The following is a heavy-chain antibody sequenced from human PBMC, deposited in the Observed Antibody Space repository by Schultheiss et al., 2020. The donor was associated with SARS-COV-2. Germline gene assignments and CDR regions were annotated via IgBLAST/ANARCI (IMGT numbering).Heavy chain of an antibody. CDR2: IYYSGST. J-gene: IGHJ5*02. Sequence: SQTLSLTCTVSGGSISSGGYYWSWIRQPPGKGLEWIGYIYYSGSTNYNPSLKSRVTLSVEASKNQFSLKLNSVTAADTAVYYCARQAVVVLGWFDPWGQGTLVTVSS. CDR3: ARQAVVVLGWFDP. CDR1: GGSISSGGYY. D-gene: IGHD2-15*01. V-gene: IGHV4-39*01.